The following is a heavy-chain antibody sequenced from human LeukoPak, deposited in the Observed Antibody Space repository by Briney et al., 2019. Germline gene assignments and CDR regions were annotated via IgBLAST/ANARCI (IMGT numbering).Heavy chain of an antibody. D-gene: IGHD3-10*02. CDR2: ITSSSSYI. V-gene: IGHV3-21*01. J-gene: IGHJ6*02. CDR1: GFTFSSYS. CDR3: AREAVQGHYYGMDV. Sequence: PGGSLRLSCAASGFTFSSYSMNWVRQAPGKGLEWVSFITSSSSYIYYADSVKGRFTISRDNAKNSLYLQMNSLRAEDTAVYYCAREAVQGHYYGMDVWGQGTTVTVSS.